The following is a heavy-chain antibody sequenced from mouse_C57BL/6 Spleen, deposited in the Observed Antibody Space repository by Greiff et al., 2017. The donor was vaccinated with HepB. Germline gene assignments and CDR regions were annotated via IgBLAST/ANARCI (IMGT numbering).Heavy chain of an antibody. J-gene: IGHJ3*01. CDR2: IDPENGDT. V-gene: IGHV14-4*01. D-gene: IGHD3-2*02. CDR3: TSTAQAPWFAY. CDR1: GFNIKDDY. Sequence: EVMLVESGAELVRPGASVKLSCTASGFNIKDDYMHWVKQRPEQGLEWIGWIDPENGDTEYASKFQGKATITADTSSNTAYLQLSSLTSEDTAVYYCTSTAQAPWFAYWGQGTLVTVSA.